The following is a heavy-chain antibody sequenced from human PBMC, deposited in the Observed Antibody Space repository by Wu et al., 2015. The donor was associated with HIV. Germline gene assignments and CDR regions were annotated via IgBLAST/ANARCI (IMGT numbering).Heavy chain of an antibody. D-gene: IGHD3-22*01. V-gene: IGHV4-59*11. Sequence: QVQLQESGPGLVKPSETLSLTCTVSGGSISGHYWSWIRQSPGKGLEWIGYIYYGGSTNYNPSLKSRVSISVDTSKNQFSLKLSSIIAADTAVYYCARDRFYHTTGYYDYWGQGILVTVSS. CDR1: GGSISGHY. CDR2: IYYGGST. CDR3: ARDRFYHTTGYYDY. J-gene: IGHJ4*02.